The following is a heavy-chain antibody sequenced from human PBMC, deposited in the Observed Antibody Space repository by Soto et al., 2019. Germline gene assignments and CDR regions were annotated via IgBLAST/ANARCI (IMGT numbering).Heavy chain of an antibody. Sequence: PSQTLSLTSGVSGESASSNSSAWNSISQSPSRVLXWLGRTYGWSKCHNDYAVAVKSRITINPDKSTKKFSLQLNSVTHEDMPVYYCARERYYYGSWSYIDYWGQGTLVTVSS. D-gene: IGHD3-10*01. V-gene: IGHV6-1*01. CDR2: TYGWSKCHN. CDR1: GESASSNSSA. CDR3: ARERYYYGSWSYIDY. J-gene: IGHJ4*02.